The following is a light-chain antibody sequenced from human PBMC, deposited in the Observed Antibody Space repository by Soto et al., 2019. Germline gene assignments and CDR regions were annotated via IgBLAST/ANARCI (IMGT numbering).Light chain of an antibody. J-gene: IGKJ4*01. CDR2: GAS. V-gene: IGKV3-20*01. CDR3: QQYANSPLT. Sequence: DIVLTQSPGTLSLSPGERATLSCRASQSVRSTYLAWYQQKPGQAPKLLIYGASSRATGIPDRFSGSGSWTDFTLTIIRLEPEDFAVYYCQQYANSPLTFGGGTKVEIK. CDR1: QSVRSTY.